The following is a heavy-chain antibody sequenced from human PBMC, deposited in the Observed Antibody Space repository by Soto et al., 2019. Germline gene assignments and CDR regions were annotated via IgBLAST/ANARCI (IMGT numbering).Heavy chain of an antibody. CDR2: MSHSAGT. V-gene: IGHV4-34*01. Sequence: QVQLQQWGAGLLKPSETLSLTCAVYGGFVSSGSYYWSWIRQPPGKGLEWIGEMSHSAGTHFNPSFKSRVTISVDTSKNQFSLKMTSVTAADTALYYCARVERGTATTVVDAFDIWGPGTMVTVSS. CDR1: GGFVSSGSYY. D-gene: IGHD1-1*01. J-gene: IGHJ3*02. CDR3: ARVERGTATTVVDAFDI.